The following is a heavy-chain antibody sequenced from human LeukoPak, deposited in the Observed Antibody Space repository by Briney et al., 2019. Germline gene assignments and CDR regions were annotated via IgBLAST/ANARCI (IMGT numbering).Heavy chain of an antibody. CDR3: ARRNYGSESYSRLDY. Sequence: ASVRVSCRTSEYTFTSYDINWVRQATGQGLEWMGWMNPKSGNTGYAQKFQGRITMTSDTSISTAYMQLSSLRSEDTAVYYCARRNYGSESYSRLDYWGQGSLVTVSS. V-gene: IGHV1-8*01. D-gene: IGHD3-10*01. CDR2: MNPKSGNT. CDR1: EYTFTSYD. J-gene: IGHJ4*02.